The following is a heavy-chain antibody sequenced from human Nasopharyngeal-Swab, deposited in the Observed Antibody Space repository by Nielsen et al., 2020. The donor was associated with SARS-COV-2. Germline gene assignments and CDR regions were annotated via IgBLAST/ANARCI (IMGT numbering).Heavy chain of an antibody. D-gene: IGHD3-10*01. CDR2: INSDGSST. Sequence: GGSLRLSCAASGFTFSRYWMHWVRQAPGKGLVLVSRINSDGSSTIYADSVKGRFTISRDNAKNTLYLQMNTLGAEDTAVYYCASDSGSFSPAHAYWGQGTLVTVSS. J-gene: IGHJ4*02. CDR1: GFTFSRYW. CDR3: ASDSGSFSPAHAY. V-gene: IGHV3-74*01.